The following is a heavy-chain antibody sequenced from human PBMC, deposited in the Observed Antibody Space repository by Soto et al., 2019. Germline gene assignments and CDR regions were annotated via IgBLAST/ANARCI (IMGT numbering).Heavy chain of an antibody. D-gene: IGHD3-9*01. CDR1: GFSFSSYE. CDR2: ISSSGNTV. Sequence: EVQLVESGGGLGQPGGSLRLSCAASGFSFSSYEINWVRQAPGKGLEWVSCISSSGNTVYYADSVKGRFTISRDNAKNSLYLQTNRLRAEDTAVYYCAGRYFDYYYGMAVWGQGTTVTVSS. CDR3: AGRYFDYYYGMAV. V-gene: IGHV3-48*03. J-gene: IGHJ6*02.